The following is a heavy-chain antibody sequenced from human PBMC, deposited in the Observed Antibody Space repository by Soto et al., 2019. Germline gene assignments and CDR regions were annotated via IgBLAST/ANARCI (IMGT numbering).Heavy chain of an antibody. CDR2: ISTSSSTI. J-gene: IGHJ4*02. CDR3: ARWNYDTTGYYKGALDY. Sequence: GGYLRLSCEASALTFNTYSMNWVRQAAGRGLEWVSYISTSSSTIYYADSVKGRFTISRDNAKNSLYLQMNSLRAEDTAVYYCARWNYDTTGYYKGALDYWGQGTLVTVSS. D-gene: IGHD3-22*01. CDR1: ALTFNTYS. V-gene: IGHV3-48*01.